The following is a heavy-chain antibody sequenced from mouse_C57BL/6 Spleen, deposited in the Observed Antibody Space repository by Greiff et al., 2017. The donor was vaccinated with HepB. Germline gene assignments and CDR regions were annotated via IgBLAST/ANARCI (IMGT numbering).Heavy chain of an antibody. D-gene: IGHD2-4*01. CDR2: IRNKANNHAT. CDR1: GFTFSDAW. J-gene: IGHJ4*01. Sequence: EVKVEESGGGLVQPGGSMKLSCAASGFTFSDAWMDWVRQSPEKGLEWVAEIRNKANNHATYYAESVKGRFTISRDDSKSSVYLQMNSLRAEDTGIYYCTRRGPIYYDYEEVAMDYWGQGTSVTVSS. V-gene: IGHV6-6*01. CDR3: TRRGPIYYDYEEVAMDY.